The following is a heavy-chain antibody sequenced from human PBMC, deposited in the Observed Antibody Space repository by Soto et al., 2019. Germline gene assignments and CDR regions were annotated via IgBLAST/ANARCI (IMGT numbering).Heavy chain of an antibody. CDR1: GGSISSYY. J-gene: IGHJ5*02. CDR2: IYYSGST. Sequence: ASETLSLTCTDSGGSISSYYWSWIRQHPGKGLEWIGYIYYSGSTYYNPSLKSRVTISVDTSKNQFSLKLSSVTAADTAVYYCARDKRLAAAGRVPKYNWFDPWGQGTLVTVSS. V-gene: IGHV4-59*06. D-gene: IGHD6-13*01. CDR3: ARDKRLAAAGRVPKYNWFDP.